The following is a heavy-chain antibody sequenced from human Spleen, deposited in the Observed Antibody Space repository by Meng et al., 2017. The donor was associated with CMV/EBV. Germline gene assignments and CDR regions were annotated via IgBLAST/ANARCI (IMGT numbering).Heavy chain of an antibody. Sequence: ASVKVSCKAAGYTFTSYDFNWVRQATGQGLEWMGWMNPNSGNTGYAQKCQGRVTRTRNISISTAYIELSSLRSDDTAVYYCARGSKKTGRFWSGYYSLYYYGMDVWGQGTTVTVSS. V-gene: IGHV1-8*01. CDR2: MNPNSGNT. CDR3: ARGSKKTGRFWSGYYSLYYYGMDV. D-gene: IGHD3-3*01. J-gene: IGHJ6*02. CDR1: GYTFTSYD.